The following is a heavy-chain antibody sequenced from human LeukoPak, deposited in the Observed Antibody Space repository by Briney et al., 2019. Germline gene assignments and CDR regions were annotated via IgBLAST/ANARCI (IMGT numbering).Heavy chain of an antibody. D-gene: IGHD2-2*01. CDR3: ARAAKSRAVPAATKGRSLYDYYYMDV. Sequence: SETLSLTCAVYGGSFSGYYWSWIRQPPGKGLEWIGEIKHSGSTNYNPSLKSRVTISVDTSKNQFSLKLSSVTAADTAVYYCARAAKSRAVPAATKGRSLYDYYYMDVWGKGTTVTVSS. V-gene: IGHV4-34*01. CDR1: GGSFSGYY. CDR2: IKHSGST. J-gene: IGHJ6*03.